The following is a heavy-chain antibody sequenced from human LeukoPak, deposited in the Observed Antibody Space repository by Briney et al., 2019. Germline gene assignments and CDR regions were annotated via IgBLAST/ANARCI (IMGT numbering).Heavy chain of an antibody. V-gene: IGHV3-23*01. CDR2: ISGSGGST. CDR3: AKAHYDILTGYPQNWFDP. J-gene: IGHJ5*02. CDR1: GFTFSSYA. D-gene: IGHD3-9*01. Sequence: GGSLRLSCAASGFTFSSYAMSWVRQAPGKGLEWVSAISGSGGSTYYADSVKGRFTISRDNSKNTLYLQMNSLRAEDTAVYYCAKAHYDILTGYPQNWFDPWGQGTLVTVYS.